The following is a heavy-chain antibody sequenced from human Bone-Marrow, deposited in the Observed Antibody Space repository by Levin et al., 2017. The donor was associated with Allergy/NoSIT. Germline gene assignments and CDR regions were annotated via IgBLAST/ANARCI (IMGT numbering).Heavy chain of an antibody. Sequence: GGSLRLSCAASGFTFSSYGMHWVRQAPGKGLEWVAVISYDGSNKYYADSVKGRFTISRDNSKNTLYLQMNSLRAEDTAVYYCAKGGDSPVNPHRKFDYWGQGTLVTVSS. CDR2: ISYDGSNK. D-gene: IGHD2-21*01. CDR1: GFTFSSYG. CDR3: AKGGDSPVNPHRKFDY. J-gene: IGHJ4*02. V-gene: IGHV3-30*18.